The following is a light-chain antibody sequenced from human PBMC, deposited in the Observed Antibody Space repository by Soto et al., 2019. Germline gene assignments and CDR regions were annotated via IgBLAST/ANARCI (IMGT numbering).Light chain of an antibody. CDR2: SDD. V-gene: IGLV1-44*01. J-gene: IGLJ3*02. Sequence: QAVVTQPPSASGTPGQRVTISCSGSSSNIGSNTVNWYQQLPGAAPKVLIYSDDQRPSRVPDRFSGSKSGTSASLAISGLQSEDEADYYCAAWDDSLGGPVFGGGTKVTVL. CDR1: SSNIGSNT. CDR3: AAWDDSLGGPV.